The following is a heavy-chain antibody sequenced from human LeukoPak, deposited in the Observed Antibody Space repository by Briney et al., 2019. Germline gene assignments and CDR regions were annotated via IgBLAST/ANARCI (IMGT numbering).Heavy chain of an antibody. Sequence: GGSLRLSCAASGFTFSTYWMSWVRQAPGKGLEWVANIKQDGSEKYYMDSVRGRFAISRDNAKNSLYLQMNSLRAEDTAVYYCASRAHFWSGPGGWGQGTLVTVSS. CDR3: ASRAHFWSGPGG. CDR1: GFTFSTYW. J-gene: IGHJ4*02. V-gene: IGHV3-7*01. CDR2: IKQDGSEK. D-gene: IGHD3-3*02.